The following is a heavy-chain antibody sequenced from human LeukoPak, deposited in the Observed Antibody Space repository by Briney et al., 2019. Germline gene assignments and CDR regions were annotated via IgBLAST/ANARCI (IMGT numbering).Heavy chain of an antibody. CDR1: GFTFSSYE. CDR2: ISSSGSTI. V-gene: IGHV3-48*03. J-gene: IGHJ3*02. D-gene: IGHD3-22*01. CDR3: ARDRGTYYYDSSSHYDAFDI. Sequence: GGSLRLSCAASGFTFSSYEMNRVRQAPGKGLEWVSYISSSGSTIYYADSVKGRFTISRDNAKNSLYLQMNSLRAEDTAVYYCARDRGTYYYDSSSHYDAFDIWGQGTMVTASS.